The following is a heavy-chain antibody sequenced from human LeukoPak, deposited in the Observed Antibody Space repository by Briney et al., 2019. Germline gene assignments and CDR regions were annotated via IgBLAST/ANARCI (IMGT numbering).Heavy chain of an antibody. CDR2: IYHGGST. D-gene: IGHD5-18*01. CDR1: GYSITFGYY. V-gene: IGHV4-38-2*02. CDR3: ARDRIQLWLSQNWFDP. J-gene: IGHJ5*02. Sequence: PSETLSLTCTVSGYSITFGYYWGWIRQPPGKGLEWIGSIYHGGSTYYNPSLKSRVTMSVDTSKNQFSLKLNSVTAADTAVYYCARDRIQLWLSQNWFDPWSQGTLVTVSS.